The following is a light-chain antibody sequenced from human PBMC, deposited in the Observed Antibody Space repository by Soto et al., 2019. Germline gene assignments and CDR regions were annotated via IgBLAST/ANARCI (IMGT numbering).Light chain of an antibody. J-gene: IGKJ2*01. CDR1: QSVSRNY. V-gene: IGKV3-20*01. CDR2: GAS. Sequence: IVFTQSPGTLSLSPGERATLSCRASQSVSRNYLGWYQQKPGQAPRLLIYGASSRATGIPDRFSGSGSGTDFNLTISRLEPEDFAVYYCQQYISSPRTFGQGTRLEIK. CDR3: QQYISSPRT.